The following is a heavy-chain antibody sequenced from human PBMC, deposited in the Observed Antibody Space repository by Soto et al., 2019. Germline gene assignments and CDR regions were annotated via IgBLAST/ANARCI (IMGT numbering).Heavy chain of an antibody. V-gene: IGHV3-23*01. J-gene: IGHJ6*02. D-gene: IGHD3-10*01. CDR1: GFTFSSYA. CDR3: AKDGGYGSGSYLNGYYGMDV. Sequence: GGSLRLSCAASGFTFSSYAMSWVRQAPGKGLEWVSAISGSGGSTYYADSVKGRFTISRDNSKNTLYLQMNSLRAEDTAVYYCAKDGGYGSGSYLNGYYGMDVWGQGTTVTVSS. CDR2: ISGSGGST.